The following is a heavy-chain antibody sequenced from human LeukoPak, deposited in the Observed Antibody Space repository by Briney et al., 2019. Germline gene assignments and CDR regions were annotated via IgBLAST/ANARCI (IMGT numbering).Heavy chain of an antibody. CDR1: GYPFSSYG. V-gene: IGHV1-18*01. Sequence: GASVKVPCKASGYPFSSYGLSWVRQAPGQGLEWMGWISAYNGNTNYAQKLQGRVTVTTDTSTSTAYMELRSPRSDDTAVYYCARGYGDYPSDYWGPGTLVTVSS. CDR2: ISAYNGNT. CDR3: ARGYGDYPSDY. D-gene: IGHD4-17*01. J-gene: IGHJ4*02.